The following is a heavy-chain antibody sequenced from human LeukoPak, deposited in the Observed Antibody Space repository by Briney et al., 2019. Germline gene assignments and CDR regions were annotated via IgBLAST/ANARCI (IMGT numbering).Heavy chain of an antibody. CDR3: ARPDDYGGKPAAFNI. CDR2: IYPGDSDT. Sequence: HGESLKISCKGFGYSFTNYWIGWVRQMPGKGLEWMGIIYPGDSDTRYSPSFQGQVTISADKSINTAYLQWSSLKASDTAMYYCARPDDYGGKPAAFNIWGQGTMVTVSS. V-gene: IGHV5-51*01. D-gene: IGHD4-23*01. J-gene: IGHJ3*02. CDR1: GYSFTNYW.